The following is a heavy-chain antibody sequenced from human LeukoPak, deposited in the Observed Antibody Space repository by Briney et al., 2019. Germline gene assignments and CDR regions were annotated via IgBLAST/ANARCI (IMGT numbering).Heavy chain of an antibody. CDR3: ARGPYSSSWYSGGVDYYYGMDV. CDR1: GGSISSGGYS. Sequence: SQTLSLTCAVSGGSISSGGYSWSWIRQPPGKGLEWIGYIYYSGSTNYNPSLKSRVTISVDTSKNQFSLKLSSVTAADTAVYYCARGPYSSSWYSGGVDYYYGMDVWGQGTTVTVSS. V-gene: IGHV4-30-4*07. D-gene: IGHD6-13*01. CDR2: IYYSGST. J-gene: IGHJ6*02.